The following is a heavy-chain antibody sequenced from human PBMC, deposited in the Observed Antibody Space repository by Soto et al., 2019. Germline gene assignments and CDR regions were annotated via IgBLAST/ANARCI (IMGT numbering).Heavy chain of an antibody. CDR2: VEESGMT. D-gene: IGHD5-12*01. J-gene: IGHJ6*02. Sequence: SETLSLTCTVSGGSINSSSYYWGWIRQPPGKGLEWIGSVEESGMTYYNPSLKSRVTISVDTSKTQFSLRLNFVTAADTAVYYCARALGLTSGSRYSGYYQTGHYYYGMDVWGQGTTVTVSS. CDR3: ARALGLTSGSRYSGYYQTGHYYYGMDV. V-gene: IGHV4-39*01. CDR1: GGSINSSSYY.